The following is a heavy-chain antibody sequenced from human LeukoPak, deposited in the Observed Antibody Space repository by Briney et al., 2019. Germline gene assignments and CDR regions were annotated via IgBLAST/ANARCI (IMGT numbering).Heavy chain of an antibody. Sequence: PGGSLRLSCAASGFTFSSYNMNWVRQAPGKGLEWVSSISSSSSYIYYADSVRGRFTISRDNAKNSLYLQMNGLRAEDTAVYYCESQYYDSSGYWPRDWGQGTLVTVSS. J-gene: IGHJ4*02. D-gene: IGHD3-22*01. V-gene: IGHV3-21*01. CDR1: GFTFSSYN. CDR2: ISSSSSYI. CDR3: ESQYYDSSGYWPRD.